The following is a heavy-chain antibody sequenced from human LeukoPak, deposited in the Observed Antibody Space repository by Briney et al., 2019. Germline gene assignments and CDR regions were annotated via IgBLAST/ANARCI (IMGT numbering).Heavy chain of an antibody. V-gene: IGHV3-7*01. J-gene: IGHJ4*02. CDR3: ARRPPPHSGISWLDY. CDR1: GFSLSNYW. D-gene: IGHD6-13*01. Sequence: PGGSQRLSCAASGFSLSNYWMNWVRQSPGKGLEWVAYIEQNGIQRSYVDSVNGRFSISRDSAKNLLFLQMNSLRAEDTAIYYCARRPPPHSGISWLDYWGQGTLVTVSS. CDR2: IEQNGIQR.